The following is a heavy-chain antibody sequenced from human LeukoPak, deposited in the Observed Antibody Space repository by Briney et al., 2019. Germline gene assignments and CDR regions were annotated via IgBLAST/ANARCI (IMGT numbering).Heavy chain of an antibody. CDR2: ISGSGGST. V-gene: IGHV3-23*01. CDR3: ANAPAYGLPLY. J-gene: IGHJ4*02. Sequence: GSLRLSCSASGFSFSSYTVTWVRQAPGKGLEWVSGISGSGGSTFDADSVKGRFTISRDNSRSTLYLQMNSLRAEDTAVYYCANAPAYGLPLYWGQGTLVSVSS. D-gene: IGHD4-17*01. CDR1: GFSFSSYT.